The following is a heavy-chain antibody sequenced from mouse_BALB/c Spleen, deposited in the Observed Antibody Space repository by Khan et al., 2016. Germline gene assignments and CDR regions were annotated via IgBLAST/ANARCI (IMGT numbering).Heavy chain of an antibody. J-gene: IGHJ1*01. CDR2: ISYSGST. Sequence: EVQLQESGPGLVKPSQSLSLTCTVTGYSITSDYAWNWIRQFPGNKLEWMGYISYSGSTSYNPSLKSRISITRDTSKNQFFLQLNSVTTEDTARYYCARSYWYFDVWGAGTTVTVSS. CDR1: GYSITSDYA. V-gene: IGHV3-2*02. CDR3: ARSYWYFDV.